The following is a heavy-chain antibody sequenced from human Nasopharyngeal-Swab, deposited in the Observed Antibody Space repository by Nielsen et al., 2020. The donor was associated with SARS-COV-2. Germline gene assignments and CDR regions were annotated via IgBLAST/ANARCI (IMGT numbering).Heavy chain of an antibody. CDR1: GGSISSYY. J-gene: IGHJ4*02. D-gene: IGHD5-18*01. CDR2: IYYSGST. V-gene: IGHV4-39*01. Sequence: SETLSLTYTVSGGSISSYYWGWIRQPPGKGLEWIGSIYYSGSTYYNPSLKSRVTISVDTSKNQFSLKLSSVTAADTAVYYCAVQLWLRGGFDYWGQGTLVTVSS. CDR3: AVQLWLRGGFDY.